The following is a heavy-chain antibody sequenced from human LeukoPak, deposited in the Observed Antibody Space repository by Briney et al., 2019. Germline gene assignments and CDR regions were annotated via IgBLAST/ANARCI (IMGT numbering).Heavy chain of an antibody. D-gene: IGHD3-22*01. V-gene: IGHV3-30*18. CDR2: ISYDGSNK. CDR3: AKSGYDSSGYYLDY. CDR1: GFTFSSYG. J-gene: IGHJ4*02. Sequence: GGSLRLSCAASGFTFSSYGMHWVRQAPGKGLEWVAVISYDGSNKYYADSVKGRFTISRDNSKNTLYLQMNSLRAEDTAVYYCAKSGYDSSGYYLDYWGQGTLVTVSS.